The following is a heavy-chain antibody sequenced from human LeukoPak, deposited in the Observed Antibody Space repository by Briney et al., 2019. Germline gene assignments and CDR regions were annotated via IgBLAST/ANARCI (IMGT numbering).Heavy chain of an antibody. V-gene: IGHV3-21*01. CDR1: GFTFSSYS. CDR2: ISSSSSYI. D-gene: IGHD3-10*01. CDR3: SKDLTSDFGGDLDP. Sequence: GGSLRLSCAASGFTFSSYSMNWVRQAPGKGLEWVSSISSSSSYIYYADSVKGRFTISRDNAKNSLYPQMNSLRAEDTAVYYCSKDLTSDFGGDLDPWGQGTLVTVSS. J-gene: IGHJ5*02.